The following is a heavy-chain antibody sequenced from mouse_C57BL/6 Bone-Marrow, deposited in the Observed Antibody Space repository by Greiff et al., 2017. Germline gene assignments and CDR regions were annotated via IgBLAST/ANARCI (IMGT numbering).Heavy chain of an antibody. D-gene: IGHD1-1*01. V-gene: IGHV1-78*01. CDR2: IYPRDGST. CDR3: GINDYGNRDWFAY. Sequence: QVQLQQSDAELVKPGASVKISCKVSGYTFTDHTIHWMKQRPEQGLEWIGYIYPRDGSTKYNEKFKGKATLTADKSSSTADMQLNSLTSEDSAVYFCGINDYGNRDWFAYWGQGTLVTVSA. J-gene: IGHJ3*01. CDR1: GYTFTDHT.